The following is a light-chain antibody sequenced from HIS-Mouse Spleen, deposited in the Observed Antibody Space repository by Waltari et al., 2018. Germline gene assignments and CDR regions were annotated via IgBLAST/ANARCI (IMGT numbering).Light chain of an antibody. CDR3: QQYYSYPT. J-gene: IGKJ3*01. CDR1: QVISSY. CDR2: AAS. Sequence: AIRMTQSPSSLPASTGDRVTITCRASQVISSYLAWYQQKPGKAPKLLIYAASTLQSGVPSRFSGSGSGTDFTLTISCLQSEDFATYYCQQYYSYPTFGPGTKVDIK. V-gene: IGKV1-8*01.